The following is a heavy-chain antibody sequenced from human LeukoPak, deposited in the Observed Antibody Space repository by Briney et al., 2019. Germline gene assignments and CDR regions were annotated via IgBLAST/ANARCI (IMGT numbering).Heavy chain of an antibody. J-gene: IGHJ5*02. CDR1: GGSFSGYY. CDR3: ASRPDGYGSGSSHCWFDP. Sequence: TSETLSLTCAVYGGSFSGYYWSWIRQPPGKGLEWIGEINHSGSTNYNPSLKSRVTISVDTSKNQFSLKLSSVTAADTAVYYCASRPDGYGSGSSHCWFDPWGQGTLVTVSS. D-gene: IGHD3-10*01. V-gene: IGHV4-34*01. CDR2: INHSGST.